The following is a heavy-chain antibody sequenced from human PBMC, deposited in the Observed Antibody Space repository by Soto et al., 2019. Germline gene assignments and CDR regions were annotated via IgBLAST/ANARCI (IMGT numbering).Heavy chain of an antibody. CDR1: GGSFSGYI. CDR2: INDSGST. D-gene: IGHD3-3*01. J-gene: IGHJ5*02. Sequence: SETLSLTCAVYGGSFSGYIWSWIRQPPGKGLEWIGEINDSGSTNYNPSLKSRVTISLDTSKNQFSLKLSSVTAADTALFYCARRGPRDTITIFGVVKSWFDPWGQGTLVTVSS. V-gene: IGHV4-34*01. CDR3: ARRGPRDTITIFGVVKSWFDP.